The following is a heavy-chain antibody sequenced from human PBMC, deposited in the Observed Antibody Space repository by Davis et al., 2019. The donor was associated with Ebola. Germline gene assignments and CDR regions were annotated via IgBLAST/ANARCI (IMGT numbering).Heavy chain of an antibody. Sequence: AASVKVSCKAFGYTFIGHYIHWVRQAPGQGLEWMGRINPNSGGTNYAQKFQGRVTMTRDTSISTAYMELSRLRSDDTAVYYCARGGYCSGGSCYYFDYWGQGTLVTVSS. CDR2: INPNSGGT. CDR1: GYTFIGHY. V-gene: IGHV1-2*06. D-gene: IGHD2-15*01. J-gene: IGHJ4*02. CDR3: ARGGYCSGGSCYYFDY.